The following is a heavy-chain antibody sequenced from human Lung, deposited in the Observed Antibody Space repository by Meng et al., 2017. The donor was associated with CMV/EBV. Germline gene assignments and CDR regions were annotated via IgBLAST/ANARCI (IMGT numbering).Heavy chain of an antibody. Sequence: QVKLQESGPGLLKPSQTLSLTCTVSGGSIGSGGYYWSWIRQHPGKGLEWIGYIYYTGSTFYNPSLKSRVTISVDTSKNQFSLKLIPATAADTAVYYCAREAGRDGYATPKFDYWGQGTLVTVSS. J-gene: IGHJ4*02. CDR3: AREAGRDGYATPKFDY. CDR1: GGSIGSGGYY. V-gene: IGHV4-31*03. D-gene: IGHD5-24*01. CDR2: IYYTGST.